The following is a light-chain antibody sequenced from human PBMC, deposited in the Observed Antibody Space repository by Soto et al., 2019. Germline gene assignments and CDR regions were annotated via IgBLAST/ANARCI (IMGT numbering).Light chain of an antibody. V-gene: IGKV3-11*01. Sequence: EIVLTQSPATLSLSPGEGATLSCRASQSISNYLAWYQQKPGQAPRLLIYDASNRATGVPARFSGSGSGTDVTLTISSLEPEDFAVYYCQQRGNWPPWTFGQGTKVEIK. J-gene: IGKJ1*01. CDR2: DAS. CDR3: QQRGNWPPWT. CDR1: QSISNY.